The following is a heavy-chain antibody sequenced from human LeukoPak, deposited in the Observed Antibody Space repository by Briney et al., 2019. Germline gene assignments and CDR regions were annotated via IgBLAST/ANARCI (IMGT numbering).Heavy chain of an antibody. CDR2: ISSSGSTI. D-gene: IGHD1-14*01. CDR3: ARDKITGASTNDY. V-gene: IGHV3-11*04. J-gene: IGHJ4*02. CDR1: GFTFSDYY. Sequence: PGGSLRLSCAASGFTFSDYYMSWIRQAPGKGLEWVSYISSSGSTIYYADSVKGRFTISRDNAKNSLYLQMNSLRVEDTAVYYCARDKITGASTNDYWGQGTLVTVSS.